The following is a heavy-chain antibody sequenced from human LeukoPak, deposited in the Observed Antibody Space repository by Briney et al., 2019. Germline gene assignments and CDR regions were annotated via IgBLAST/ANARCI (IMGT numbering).Heavy chain of an antibody. CDR2: IHYSGST. D-gene: IGHD3-22*01. CDR3: ARHPLLPMYYFDY. CDR1: GASISNYY. J-gene: IGHJ4*02. Sequence: SSETLSLTCTVSGASISNYYWGWIRQPPEKGLEWIGSIHYSGSTYYNPSLKSRVTISVDTSKNQFSLKLSSVTAADTAVYYCARHPLLPMYYFDYWGQGTLVTVSS. V-gene: IGHV4-39*01.